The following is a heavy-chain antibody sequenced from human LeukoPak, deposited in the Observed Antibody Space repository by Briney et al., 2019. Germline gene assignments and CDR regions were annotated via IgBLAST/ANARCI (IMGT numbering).Heavy chain of an antibody. CDR2: ISPDGSDK. CDR1: GFPFRSYW. J-gene: IGHJ4*02. V-gene: IGHV3-7*01. CDR3: VRWGVEAGMDS. D-gene: IGHD6-19*01. Sequence: PGGSLSLSCEASGFPFRSYWMGWVRPAPGKGLEWVANISPDGSDKYYVDSVKGRFTISRENAKKSMFLQMNSLRAEETTVYYCVRWGVEAGMDSWGQGTLVTVSS.